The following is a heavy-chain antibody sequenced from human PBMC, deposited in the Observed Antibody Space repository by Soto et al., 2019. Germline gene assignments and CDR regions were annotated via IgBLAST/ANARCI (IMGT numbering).Heavy chain of an antibody. Sequence: SETLSLTCTFSCGSIIGGGYYWSWVRQHPGKGLEWIGYIYDSGSTYYNSALKSRLTISIDTSKKQFSLKLSSMTAADTAVYYCARGKGRSFFDYWGQGTLVTVSS. CDR1: CGSIIGGGYY. V-gene: IGHV4-31*03. CDR3: ARGKGRSFFDY. CDR2: IYDSGST. J-gene: IGHJ4*02. D-gene: IGHD1-26*01.